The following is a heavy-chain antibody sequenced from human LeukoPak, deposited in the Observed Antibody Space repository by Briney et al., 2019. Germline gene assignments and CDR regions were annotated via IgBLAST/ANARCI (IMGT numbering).Heavy chain of an antibody. CDR1: GYTFTGYY. CDR3: ARLLLGIAVAGNDY. CDR2: INPNSGGT. V-gene: IGHV1-2*06. J-gene: IGHJ4*02. Sequence: ASVKVSCKASGYTFTGYYMHWVRQAPGQGLEWMGRINPNSGGTNYAQKFQGRVTMTRDTSISTAYMELSRLRSDDTAVYYCARLLLGIAVAGNDYWGQGTLVTVPS. D-gene: IGHD6-19*01.